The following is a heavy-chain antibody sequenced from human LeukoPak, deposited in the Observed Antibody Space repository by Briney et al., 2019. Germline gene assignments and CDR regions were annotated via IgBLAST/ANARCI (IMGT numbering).Heavy chain of an antibody. D-gene: IGHD6-6*01. CDR3: ARSYSSSRGTFDY. Sequence: PGGSLRLSCAASGFTVSSTYMSWVRQAPGKGLEWVSVIYSGGNTYYAEFVKGRFTISRDNAKNSLYLQMNSLRAEDTAVYYCARSYSSSRGTFDYWGQGTLVTVSS. CDR1: GFTVSSTY. CDR2: IYSGGNT. V-gene: IGHV3-53*01. J-gene: IGHJ4*02.